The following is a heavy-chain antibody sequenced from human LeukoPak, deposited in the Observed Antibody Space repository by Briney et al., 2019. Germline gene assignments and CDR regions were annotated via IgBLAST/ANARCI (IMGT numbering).Heavy chain of an antibody. CDR3: ASQMDRARWFGDSLMNN. J-gene: IGHJ4*02. D-gene: IGHD3-10*01. Sequence: GGSLRLSCAASGFTFSSYWMSWVRQAPGKGLEWVANIKEDGGEEYYVESVKGRFTISRDNAKDSLYLQMNSLRAEDSAVYYCASQMDRARWFGDSLMNNWGQGTLVTVSS. CDR2: IKEDGGEE. CDR1: GFTFSSYW. V-gene: IGHV3-7*05.